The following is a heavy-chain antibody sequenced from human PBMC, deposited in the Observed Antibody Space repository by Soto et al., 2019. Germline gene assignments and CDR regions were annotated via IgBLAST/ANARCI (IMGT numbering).Heavy chain of an antibody. V-gene: IGHV3-9*01. J-gene: IGHJ4*02. CDR3: VRSKGGYSYGTPFDY. CDR2: ISWNSGNI. D-gene: IGHD5-18*01. Sequence: EVQLEESGGALVQPGRSLRLSCAASGFTFDDYAMHWVRQVLGKGPEWVSSISWNSGNIGYADSVKGRFTTSRDNAKNSLYLQMNSLRPEDTAVYYCVRSKGGYSYGTPFDYWGQGTLVTVSS. CDR1: GFTFDDYA.